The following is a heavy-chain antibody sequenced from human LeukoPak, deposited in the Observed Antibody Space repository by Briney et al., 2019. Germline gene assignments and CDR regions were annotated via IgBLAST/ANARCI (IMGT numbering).Heavy chain of an antibody. CDR3: ARPQRLHSSGWYYGSVYYYYGMDV. D-gene: IGHD6-19*01. CDR1: GFTFTSYA. CDR2: ISGGGGST. V-gene: IGHV3-23*01. Sequence: SGGSLRLSCAASGFTFTSYAMSWVRQAPGKGLEWVSGISGGGGSTYYADSVKGRFTISRDNAKNSLYLQMNSLRAEDTAVYYCARPQRLHSSGWYYGSVYYYYGMDVWGQGTTVTVSS. J-gene: IGHJ6*02.